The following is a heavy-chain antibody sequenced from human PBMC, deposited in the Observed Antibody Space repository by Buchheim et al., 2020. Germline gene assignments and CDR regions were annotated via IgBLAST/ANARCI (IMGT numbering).Heavy chain of an antibody. CDR2: IISSSNVI. CDR1: VVTFSDYS. Sequence: EVQLVESGGGLVQRGGSLRLSCAASVVTFSDYSINWVREAPGKGLEWVSYIISSSNVIYYADSVKGRFTFSRANATKSLFLQMDSLRAEDTATYYCARDRHSRDWGQGTL. D-gene: IGHD3-22*01. V-gene: IGHV3-48*04. J-gene: IGHJ4*02. CDR3: ARDRHSRD.